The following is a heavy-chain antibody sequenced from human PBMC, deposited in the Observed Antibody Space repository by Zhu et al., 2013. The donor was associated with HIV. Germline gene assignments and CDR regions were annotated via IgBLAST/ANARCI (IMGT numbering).Heavy chain of an antibody. CDR3: ATPEGYCSGGSCHDYRGAFDI. Sequence: QVQLVQSGAEVKKPGSSVKVSCKASGGTFSSYAISWVRQAPGQGLEWMGGITPIFGTANYAQKFQGRVTITADESTSTAYMELSSLRSEDTAVYYCATPEGYCSGGSCHDYRGAFDIWGQGTMVTVSS. J-gene: IGHJ3*02. CDR1: GGTFSSYA. CDR2: ITPIFGTA. V-gene: IGHV1-69*12. D-gene: IGHD2-15*01.